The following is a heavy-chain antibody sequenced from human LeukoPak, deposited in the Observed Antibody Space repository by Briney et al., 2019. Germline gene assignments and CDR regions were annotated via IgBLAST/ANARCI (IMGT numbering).Heavy chain of an antibody. Sequence: EASVKVSCKASGYTFTSYDINWVRQATGQGLEWMGWVNPNSGNTGYAQKFQGRVTMTRDTSISTAYMELSSLRSEDTAVYYCARAIGYCSGGSCHGGYWFDPWGQGTLVTVSS. CDR2: VNPNSGNT. J-gene: IGHJ5*02. CDR3: ARAIGYCSGGSCHGGYWFDP. CDR1: GYTFTSYD. V-gene: IGHV1-8*01. D-gene: IGHD2-15*01.